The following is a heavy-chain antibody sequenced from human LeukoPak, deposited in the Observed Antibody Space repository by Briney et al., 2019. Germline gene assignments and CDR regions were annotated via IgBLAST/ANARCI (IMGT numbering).Heavy chain of an antibody. V-gene: IGHV3-7*01. CDR2: IKQDGSEK. J-gene: IGHJ6*02. D-gene: IGHD3-10*01. CDR3: ARDGRNGYGSGISDYYYGMDV. CDR1: GFTFTSAW. Sequence: GGSLRLSCAASGFTFTSAWMSWVRQAPGKGLEWVANIKQDGSEKYYVDSVKGRFTISRDNAKNSLYLQMNSLRAEDTAVYYCARDGRNGYGSGISDYYYGMDVWGQGTTVTVSS.